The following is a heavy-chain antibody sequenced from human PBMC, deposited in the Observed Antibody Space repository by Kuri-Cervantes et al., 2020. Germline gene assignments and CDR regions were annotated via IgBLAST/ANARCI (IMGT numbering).Heavy chain of an antibody. CDR1: GGSINTYY. CDR3: ARVLRSALGASDI. J-gene: IGHJ3*02. Sequence: SETLSLTCTVPGGSINTYYWTWIRQPPGKGLEWIGRIYTSGSTNYNPSLKSRVTMSVDTSKNQFSLKLSSVTAADTAVYYCARVLRSALGASDIWGQGTMVTVSS. CDR2: IYTSGST. D-gene: IGHD5-24*01. V-gene: IGHV4-4*07.